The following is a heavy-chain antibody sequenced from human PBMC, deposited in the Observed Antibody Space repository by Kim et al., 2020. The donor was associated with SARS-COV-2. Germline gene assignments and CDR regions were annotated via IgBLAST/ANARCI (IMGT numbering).Heavy chain of an antibody. CDR1: GFTFSSYA. Sequence: GGSLRLSCAASGFTFSSYAMHWVRQAPGKGLEWVAVISYDGSNKYYADSVKGRFTISRDNSKNTLYLQMNSLRAEDTAVYYCARGLLDSSSWYDDWFDPWGQGTLVTVSS. D-gene: IGHD6-13*01. CDR2: ISYDGSNK. CDR3: ARGLLDSSSWYDDWFDP. J-gene: IGHJ5*02. V-gene: IGHV3-30*04.